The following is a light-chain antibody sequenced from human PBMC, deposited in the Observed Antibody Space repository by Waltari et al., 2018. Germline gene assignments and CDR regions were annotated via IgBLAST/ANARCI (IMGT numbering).Light chain of an antibody. Sequence: DIQMTQSPSSLSASVGDRVTITCRASQSISSYLNWYQQKPGKAPKLLIYAASSLQSGVPSRFSGSGSGTDFTLTISSLQPEDFATYYCQQSYSTVLTFGGGTTVEIK. CDR1: QSISSY. J-gene: IGKJ4*01. V-gene: IGKV1-39*01. CDR2: AAS. CDR3: QQSYSTVLT.